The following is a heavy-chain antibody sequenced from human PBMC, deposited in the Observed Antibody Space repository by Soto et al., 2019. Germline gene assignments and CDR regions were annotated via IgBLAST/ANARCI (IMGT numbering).Heavy chain of an antibody. CDR2: IYFSGST. CDR3: ASGKAWEVLLAY. V-gene: IGHV4-31*03. CDR1: GASINSGGYY. Sequence: QVQLQESGPGLVKPSQTLSLTCTVSGASINSGGYYWSWIRPLPGKGLEWIGYIYFSGSTYYNPSLESRVTISRDTSQNQFSLQLSSVTAADTAVYYCASGKAWEVLLAYWGQGTLATVSS. J-gene: IGHJ4*02. D-gene: IGHD1-26*01.